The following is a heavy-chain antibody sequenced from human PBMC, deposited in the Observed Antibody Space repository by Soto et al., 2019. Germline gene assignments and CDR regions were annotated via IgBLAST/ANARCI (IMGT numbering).Heavy chain of an antibody. J-gene: IGHJ5*02. V-gene: IGHV3-30*18. CDR2: ISYDGSNK. D-gene: IGHD2-2*01. Sequence: VQLVESGGGVVQPGRSLRLSCAASGFTFSSYGMHWVRQAPGKGLEWVAVISYDGSNKYYADSVKGRFTISRDNSKITLYLQMNSLRAEDTAVYYCAKDSPSARRYCSSTSCYYNWFDPWGQGTLVTVSS. CDR1: GFTFSSYG. CDR3: AKDSPSARRYCSSTSCYYNWFDP.